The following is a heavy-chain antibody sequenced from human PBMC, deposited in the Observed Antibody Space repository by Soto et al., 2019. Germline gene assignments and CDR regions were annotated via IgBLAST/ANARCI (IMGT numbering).Heavy chain of an antibody. D-gene: IGHD2-15*01. Sequence: QVQLQQSGPRLARPSGTLSLTCVVSGGSISSTNWWTWVRQTPGKGLEWIGEVYHTGSTKDNPSPKTRVTISLDKSNNQFPLNLKSVAAADTAVYYCATLPPRIVGVVLPLPSWGQGTLVTVSS. CDR2: VYHTGST. CDR3: ATLPPRIVGVVLPLPS. J-gene: IGHJ4*02. CDR1: GGSISSTNW. V-gene: IGHV4-4*02.